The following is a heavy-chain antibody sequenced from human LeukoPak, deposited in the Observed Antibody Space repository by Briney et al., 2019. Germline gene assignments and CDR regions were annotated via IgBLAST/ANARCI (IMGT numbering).Heavy chain of an antibody. CDR2: INHSGST. V-gene: IGHV4-34*01. CDR1: GGSFSGYY. CDR3: ARGRLSSRLFGY. Sequence: SETLSLTCAVYGGSFSGYYWSWIRQPPGKGLEWIGEINHSGSTNYNPSLKSRVTISVDTSKNQFSLKLSSVTAADTAVYYCARGRLSSRLFGYWGQGTLVTVSS. D-gene: IGHD2-21*01. J-gene: IGHJ4*02.